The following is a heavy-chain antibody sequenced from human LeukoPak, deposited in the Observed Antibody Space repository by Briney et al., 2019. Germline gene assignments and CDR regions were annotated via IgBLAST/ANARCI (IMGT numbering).Heavy chain of an antibody. V-gene: IGHV3-33*06. CDR1: GFTFSSYG. J-gene: IGHJ4*02. Sequence: GRSLRLSCAASGFTFSSYGMHWVRQAPGKGLEWVAVIWYDGSNKYYADSVKGRFTISRDNSKNTLYLQMNSLRAEDTAVYYCAKSLRGGSCTYFDYWGQGTLVTVSS. CDR3: AKSLRGGSCTYFDY. D-gene: IGHD2-15*01. CDR2: IWYDGSNK.